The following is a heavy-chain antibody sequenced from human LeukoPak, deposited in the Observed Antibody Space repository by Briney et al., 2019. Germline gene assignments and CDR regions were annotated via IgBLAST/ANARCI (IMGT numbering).Heavy chain of an antibody. J-gene: IGHJ4*02. CDR1: GGSISSYY. CDR2: IYTGGST. D-gene: IGHD2-15*01. CDR3: ARGFCSGGSCTFDY. V-gene: IGHV4-4*07. Sequence: PSETLSLTCTVSGGSISSYYWSWIRQPAGKGLEWIGRIYTGGSTNYNPSLKSRVTMSVDTSKNQFSLKLSSVTAADTAVYYCARGFCSGGSCTFDYWGQGTLVTVSS.